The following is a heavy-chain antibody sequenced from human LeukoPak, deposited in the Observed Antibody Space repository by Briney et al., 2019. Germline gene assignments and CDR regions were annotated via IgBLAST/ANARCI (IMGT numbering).Heavy chain of an antibody. J-gene: IGHJ5*02. CDR2: INPNSGGT. Sequence: GASVKVSCKASGYTFTGYYMHWVRQAPGQGLEWMGRINPNSGGTNYAQKFQGRVTMTRDTSISTAYMELSRLRSDDTAVYYCARSGPYCSGGSCYRSGWFDPWGQGTLVTVSS. CDR1: GYTFTGYY. V-gene: IGHV1-2*06. D-gene: IGHD2-15*01. CDR3: ARSGPYCSGGSCYRSGWFDP.